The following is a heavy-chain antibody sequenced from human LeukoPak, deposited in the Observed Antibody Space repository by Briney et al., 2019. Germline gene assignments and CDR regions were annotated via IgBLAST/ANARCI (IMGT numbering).Heavy chain of an antibody. CDR1: DFSISRGYY. D-gene: IGHD2-21*02. Sequence: SETLSLTCTVSDFSISRGYYWSWIRQPPGKGLEWIGEINHSGSTNYNPSLKSRVTISVDTSKNQFSLKLSSVTAADTAVYYCAASSYCGGDCHGWFDPWGQGTLVTVSS. CDR3: AASSYCGGDCHGWFDP. CDR2: INHSGST. V-gene: IGHV4-34*01. J-gene: IGHJ5*02.